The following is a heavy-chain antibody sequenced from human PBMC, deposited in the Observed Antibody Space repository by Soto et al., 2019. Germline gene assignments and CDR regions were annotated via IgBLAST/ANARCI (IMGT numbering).Heavy chain of an antibody. CDR1: GGSFSGYY. Sequence: QVQLQQWGAGLLKPSETLSLTCAVYGGSFSGYYWSWIRQPPGKGLEWMGEINHSGSTNYNPSLKRRGTISVDTSKNQFSLKLSSVTAADTAVDYCARVSRWLRDDYWGQGTLVTVSS. D-gene: IGHD5-12*01. CDR3: ARVSRWLRDDY. V-gene: IGHV4-34*01. J-gene: IGHJ4*02. CDR2: INHSGST.